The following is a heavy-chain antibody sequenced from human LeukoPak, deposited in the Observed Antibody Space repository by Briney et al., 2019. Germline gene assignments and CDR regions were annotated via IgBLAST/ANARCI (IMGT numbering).Heavy chain of an antibody. CDR2: ISTSSSYI. D-gene: IGHD5-18*01. J-gene: IGHJ6*03. CDR1: GFTFSSYN. Sequence: PGGSLRLSCAASGFTFSSYNMNWVRQAPGKGLEWVSSISTSSSYIYYADSVKGRFTISRHNAKNSVYLQMNNLRAEDTAVYYCAKGGYSSGRYFYYYMDVWGEGTTVTVSS. V-gene: IGHV3-21*04. CDR3: AKGGYSSGRYFYYYMDV.